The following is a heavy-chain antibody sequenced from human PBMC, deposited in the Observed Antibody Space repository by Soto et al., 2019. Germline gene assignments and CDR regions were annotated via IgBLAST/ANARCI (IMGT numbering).Heavy chain of an antibody. CDR3: ARHHGTTTSENWFDP. CDR2: ISTYSGDT. D-gene: IGHD3-3*01. CDR1: GYTFFTYD. Sequence: QVHLVQSGVEVKTPGASVKVSCQASGYTFFTYDISWVRQAPGQGLEWMGWISTYSGDTKYAQKSQGRVTMTTDTSTTTADLAVRSLWSNDTAVDYCARHHGTTTSENWFDPWGQGTLVTVSS. J-gene: IGHJ5*02. V-gene: IGHV1-18*01.